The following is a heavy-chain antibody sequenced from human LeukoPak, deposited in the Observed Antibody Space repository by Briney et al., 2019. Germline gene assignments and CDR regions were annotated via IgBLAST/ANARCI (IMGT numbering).Heavy chain of an antibody. J-gene: IGHJ4*02. CDR3: ARVGRQQLAKSFDY. V-gene: IGHV3-7*01. Sequence: GGSLRLSCAASGFTFSSYSMNWVRQAPGKGLEWVANTKQDGSEKYYVDSVKGRFTISRDNAKNSLYLQMNSLRAEDTAVYYCARVGRQQLAKSFDYWGQGTLVTVSS. CDR2: TKQDGSEK. D-gene: IGHD6-13*01. CDR1: GFTFSSYS.